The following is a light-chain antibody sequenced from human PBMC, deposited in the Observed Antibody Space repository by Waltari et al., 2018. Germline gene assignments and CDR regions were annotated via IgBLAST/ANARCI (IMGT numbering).Light chain of an antibody. V-gene: IGKV3-11*01. Sequence: EIVLTQAPATLSFSPGDRATLSCRASQSIQTFLAWYQQKPGQAPMLLIYNSSLRASGVPVRFSGSGSGTDFTLTISHLEPEDFAFYFCQHRDNWLFTFGPGTKVEIK. J-gene: IGKJ3*01. CDR3: QHRDNWLFT. CDR2: NSS. CDR1: QSIQTF.